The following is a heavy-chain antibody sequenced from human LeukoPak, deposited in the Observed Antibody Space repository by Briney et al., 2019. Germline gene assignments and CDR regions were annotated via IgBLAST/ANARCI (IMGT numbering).Heavy chain of an antibody. D-gene: IGHD1-26*01. CDR2: ISGSGGST. CDR3: ARDRVGWELHPIDY. V-gene: IGHV3-23*01. CDR1: GFTFSSYA. J-gene: IGHJ4*02. Sequence: PGGSLRLSCAASGFTFSSYAMSWVRQAPGKGLEWVSAISGSGGSTYYADSVKGRFTISRDNSKNTLYLQMNSLRDEDTAVYYCARDRVGWELHPIDYWGQGTLVTVSS.